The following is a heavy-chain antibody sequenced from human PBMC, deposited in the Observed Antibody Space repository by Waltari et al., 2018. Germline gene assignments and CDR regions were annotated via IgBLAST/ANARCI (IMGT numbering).Heavy chain of an antibody. Sequence: QVQLQESGPGLVKPSQTLSLTCPVSGGSISSGGYYWSWIRQHPGKGLEWIGYIYYSGSTHYNPALKSRVTISVDTSKNQFSLKLSSVTAADTAVYYCARYCGVDCSLDYWGQGTLVTVSS. CDR1: GGSISSGGYY. CDR3: ARYCGVDCSLDY. V-gene: IGHV4-31*03. J-gene: IGHJ4*02. D-gene: IGHD2-21*01. CDR2: IYYSGST.